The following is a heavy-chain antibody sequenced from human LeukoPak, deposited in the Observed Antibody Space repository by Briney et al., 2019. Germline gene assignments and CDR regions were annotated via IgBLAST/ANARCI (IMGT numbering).Heavy chain of an antibody. CDR1: GFTFSSYA. D-gene: IGHD2-2*01. Sequence: GGSLRLSCAASGFTFSSYAMSWFGRAPGKGLEGVPLIRGSGGSTYYADSVKGRFTISRDNSKNTLYLQMNSLRAEDTAVYYCARENVVVPAAMPVGLYYYGMDVWGQGTTVTVSS. V-gene: IGHV3-23*01. CDR3: ARENVVVPAAMPVGLYYYGMDV. J-gene: IGHJ6*02. CDR2: IRGSGGST.